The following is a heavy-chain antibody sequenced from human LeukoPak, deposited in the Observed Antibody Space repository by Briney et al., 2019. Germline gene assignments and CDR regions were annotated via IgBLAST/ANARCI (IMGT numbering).Heavy chain of an antibody. CDR3: ARAPGPSSSSPHYYYYMDV. CDR2: INHSGST. CDR1: GGSFSGYY. Sequence: SETLSLTCAVYGGSFSGYYWSWIRQPPGKGLEWIGEINHSGSTNYNPSLKSRVTISVDTSKNQFSLKLSSVTAADTAVYYCARAPGPSSSSPHYYYYMDVWGKGTTVTVSS. V-gene: IGHV4-34*01. D-gene: IGHD6-6*01. J-gene: IGHJ6*03.